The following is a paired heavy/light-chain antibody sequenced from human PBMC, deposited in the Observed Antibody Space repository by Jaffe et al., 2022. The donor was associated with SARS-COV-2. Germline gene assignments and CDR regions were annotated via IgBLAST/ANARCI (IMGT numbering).Heavy chain of an antibody. CDR3: AKEVPRFDSGGHYNCYFDY. D-gene: IGHD3-22*01. J-gene: IGHJ4*02. CDR1: GFTLSSYG. CDR2: ISYDGSNK. Sequence: QEQLVESGGGVVQPGRSLRLSCAASGFTLSSYGMHWVRQAPGKGLEWVAVISYDGSNKYYTDSVKGRFTISRDNSKNTLYLQMNSLRAEDTAVYYCAKEVPRFDSGGHYNCYFDYWGQGTLVTVSS. V-gene: IGHV3-30*18.
Light chain of an antibody. CDR2: GAS. J-gene: IGKJ4*01. CDR1: QSVSSN. V-gene: IGKV3-15*01. Sequence: EIVMTQSPATLSVSPGERATLSCRASQSVSSNLAWYQQKPDQAPRLVIYGASTRATGIPARFSGSGSGTEFTLTISSLQSEDFAVYYCQQYNNWPLTFGGGTKVEI. CDR3: QQYNNWPLT.